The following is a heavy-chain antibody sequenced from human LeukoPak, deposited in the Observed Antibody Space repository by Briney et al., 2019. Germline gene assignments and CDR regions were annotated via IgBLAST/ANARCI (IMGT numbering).Heavy chain of an antibody. CDR1: SGSISGSYY. J-gene: IGHJ4*02. D-gene: IGHD1-1*01. Sequence: KPSETLSLTCTVSSGSISGSYYWSWIRQSAGKGLEWIGRIYASGSISYDPSLKSRVTISVDKSNNQFSLMVTSVTAADTAVYYCARGKQNAVDYWGQGILVTVSS. V-gene: IGHV4-4*07. CDR2: IYASGSI. CDR3: ARGKQNAVDY.